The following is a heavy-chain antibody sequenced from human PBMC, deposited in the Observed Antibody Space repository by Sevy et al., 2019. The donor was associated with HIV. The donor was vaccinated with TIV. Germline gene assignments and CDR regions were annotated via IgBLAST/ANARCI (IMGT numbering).Heavy chain of an antibody. CDR1: GFTFNDYG. J-gene: IGHJ4*02. V-gene: IGHV3-30*02. D-gene: IGHD6-13*01. CDR2: IGYNGADR. CDR3: VKNTASAGTGGFDY. Sequence: GGSLRLSCTTSGFTFNDYGMHWVRQAPGKGLEWVTFIGYNGADRYYSDSVKGRFAISRDNSKNTLLLQMNSLRAEDTAIYYCVKNTASAGTGGFDYWGQGALVTVSS.